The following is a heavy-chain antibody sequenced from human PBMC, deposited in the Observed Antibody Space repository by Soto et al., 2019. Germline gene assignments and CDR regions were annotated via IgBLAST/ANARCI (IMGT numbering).Heavy chain of an antibody. J-gene: IGHJ6*02. CDR3: ARVLYSSSLYYYGMDV. D-gene: IGHD6-13*01. V-gene: IGHV4-31*03. CDR1: GGSISSGGYY. Sequence: SETLSLTCTVSGGSISSGGYYWSWIRQHPGKGLEWIGYIYYSGSTYYNPSLKSRVTISVDTSKNQFSLKLSSVTAADTAVYYCARVLYSSSLYYYGMDVWGQGTTVTVSS. CDR2: IYYSGST.